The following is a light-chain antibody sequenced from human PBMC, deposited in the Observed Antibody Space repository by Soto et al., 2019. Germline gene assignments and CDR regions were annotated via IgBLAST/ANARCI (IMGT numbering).Light chain of an antibody. J-gene: IGLJ3*02. Sequence: QSALTQPPSASGSPGQSVTISCTGTSSDVGGYNYVSWYQQHPGKAPKLMIYEGSKRPSGVSNRFSGSKSGNTASLTISGLQAEDEADYYCCSYAGSSTSVFGGGTKLTVL. V-gene: IGLV2-23*01. CDR1: SSDVGGYNY. CDR3: CSYAGSSTSV. CDR2: EGS.